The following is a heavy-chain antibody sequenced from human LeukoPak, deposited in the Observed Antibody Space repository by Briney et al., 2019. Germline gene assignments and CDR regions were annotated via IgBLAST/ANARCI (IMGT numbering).Heavy chain of an antibody. CDR3: ARVLYAVDHPAFDI. Sequence: PSETLSLTCSVSGGSISSYYWSWIRQPAGKGLEWIGRVYTSESTNYSPSLKSRVTMSVDTSTNQFSLRLSSVTAADTAVYYCARVLYAVDHPAFDIWGQGTMVTVSS. V-gene: IGHV4-4*07. J-gene: IGHJ3*02. CDR2: VYTSEST. D-gene: IGHD2-2*01. CDR1: GGSISSYY.